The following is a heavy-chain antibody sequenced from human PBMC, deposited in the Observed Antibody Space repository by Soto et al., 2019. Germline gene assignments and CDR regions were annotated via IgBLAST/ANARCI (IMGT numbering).Heavy chain of an antibody. CDR1: GYTFTGYY. V-gene: IGHV1-2*02. Sequence: GASVKVSCKASGYTFTGYYMHWVRQAPGQGLEWMGWINPNSGGTNYAQKFQGRVTMTRDTSISTAYMGLSRLRSDDTAVYYCARDLGPDDYVWGSYRYGWFDPWGQGTLVTVSS. D-gene: IGHD3-16*02. CDR2: INPNSGGT. J-gene: IGHJ5*02. CDR3: ARDLGPDDYVWGSYRYGWFDP.